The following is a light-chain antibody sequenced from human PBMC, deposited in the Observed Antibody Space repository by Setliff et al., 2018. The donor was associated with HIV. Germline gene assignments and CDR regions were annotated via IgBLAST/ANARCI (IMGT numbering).Light chain of an antibody. CDR3: SSYTSSSTFG. CDR1: SSDVGGYNY. CDR2: DVS. J-gene: IGLJ1*01. V-gene: IGLV2-14*03. Sequence: QSALTQPASVSGSPGQSITISCTGTSSDVGGYNYVSWYQHHPGKAPKLMIYDVSKRPSGVSNRFSGSKSGNTASLTISGLQAEDEADYYCSSYTSSSTFGFGTGTKV.